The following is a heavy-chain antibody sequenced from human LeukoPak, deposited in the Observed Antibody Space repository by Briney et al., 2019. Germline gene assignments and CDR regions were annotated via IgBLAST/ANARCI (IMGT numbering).Heavy chain of an antibody. CDR2: IIHSGST. J-gene: IGHJ4*02. V-gene: IGHV4-34*12. CDR3: ASGAPGY. D-gene: IGHD4/OR15-4a*01. Sequence: PSETLSLTCAVYGGSFSSYPWTWIRQPPGKGLEWIGQIIHSGSTKYNPSLNGRVTMSVDTSKNQFSLKLTSVTAADTAVYYCASGAPGYWGQGTLVTVSS. CDR1: GGSFSSYP.